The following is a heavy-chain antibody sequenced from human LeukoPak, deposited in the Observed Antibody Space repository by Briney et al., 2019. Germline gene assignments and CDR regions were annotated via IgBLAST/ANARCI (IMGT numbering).Heavy chain of an antibody. J-gene: IGHJ6*02. Sequence: PSETLSLTRTVSGGSISSYYWSWIRQPPGKGLEWIGYIYYSGSTNYNPSLKGRVTISVDTSKNQFSLKLSSVTAADTAVYYCARHGDRVLLWFGEIRNYYYYYGMDVWGQGTTVTVSS. V-gene: IGHV4-59*08. D-gene: IGHD3-10*01. CDR2: IYYSGST. CDR1: GGSISSYY. CDR3: ARHGDRVLLWFGEIRNYYYYYGMDV.